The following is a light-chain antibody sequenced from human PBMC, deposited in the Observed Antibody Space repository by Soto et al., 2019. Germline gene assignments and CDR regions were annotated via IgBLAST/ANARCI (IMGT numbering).Light chain of an antibody. Sequence: QSALTQPASVSGSPGQSITISCTGTSSDIGDYKFVSWYQLYPGKAPKLMIYEVNYRPSGVSNRFSGSKSGITASLTTSGLQAEDEADYYCSSYASTSTAVFGTGTKLTVL. J-gene: IGLJ1*01. V-gene: IGLV2-14*01. CDR3: SSYASTSTAV. CDR1: SSDIGDYKF. CDR2: EVN.